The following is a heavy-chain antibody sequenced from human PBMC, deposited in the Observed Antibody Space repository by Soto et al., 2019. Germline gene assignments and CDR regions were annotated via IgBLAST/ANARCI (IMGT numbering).Heavy chain of an antibody. V-gene: IGHV4-31*03. CDR3: ARDGIVVVNNYGMDV. CDR1: GGSISSGVYY. Sequence: LSLTCTVSGGSISSGVYYWSWIRQHPGKGLEWIGYIYYSGSTYYNPSLKSRVTISVDTSKNQFSLKLSSVTAADTAVYYCARDGIVVVNNYGMDVWGQGTTVTVS. CDR2: IYYSGST. D-gene: IGHD2-21*01. J-gene: IGHJ6*02.